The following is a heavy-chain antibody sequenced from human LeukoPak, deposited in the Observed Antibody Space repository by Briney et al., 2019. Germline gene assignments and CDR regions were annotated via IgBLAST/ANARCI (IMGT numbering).Heavy chain of an antibody. D-gene: IGHD3-10*01. V-gene: IGHV3-9*01. CDR2: ISWNSGTI. Sequence: GGSLRLSCAASGFTFDDYAMHWVRQAPGKGLDWVSGISWNSGTIGYADSVKGRFTISRDNAKNSLYLQMNSLRAEDTALYYCAKGSTVFYYYYFDYWGQGTLVTVSS. CDR1: GFTFDDYA. CDR3: AKGSTVFYYYYFDY. J-gene: IGHJ4*02.